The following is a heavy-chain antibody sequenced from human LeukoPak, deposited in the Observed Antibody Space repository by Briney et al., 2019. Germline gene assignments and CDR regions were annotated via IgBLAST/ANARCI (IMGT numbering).Heavy chain of an antibody. CDR2: IWYDGSNK. J-gene: IGHJ4*02. D-gene: IGHD4-23*01. Sequence: GGSLRLSCAASGFTFSSYGMHWVRQAPGKGLEWVAVIWYDGSNKYYADSVKGRFTISRDNSKNTLYLQMNSLRAEDTAVYYCAKDRSYGGNSIHDYWGQGTLVTVSS. CDR3: AKDRSYGGNSIHDY. V-gene: IGHV3-33*06. CDR1: GFTFSSYG.